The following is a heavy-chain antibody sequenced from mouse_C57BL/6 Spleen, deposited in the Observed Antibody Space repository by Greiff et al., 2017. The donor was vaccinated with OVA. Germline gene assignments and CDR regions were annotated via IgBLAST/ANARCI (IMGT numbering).Heavy chain of an antibody. CDR1: GYTFTSYG. V-gene: IGHV1-81*01. J-gene: IGHJ2*01. CDR3: APLKDDGYYGY. Sequence: VKLMESGAELARPGASVKLSCKASGYTFTSYGISWVKQRPGQGLEWIGEIYPRSGNTYYNEKFKGKATLTADKSSSTAYMELRSLTSEDSAVYFCAPLKDDGYYGYWGQGTTLTVSS. D-gene: IGHD2-3*01. CDR2: IYPRSGNT.